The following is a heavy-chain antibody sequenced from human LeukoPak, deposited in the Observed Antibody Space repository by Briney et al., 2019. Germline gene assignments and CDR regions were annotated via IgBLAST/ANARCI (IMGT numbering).Heavy chain of an antibody. Sequence: GESLRISCKGSGYNFTSYWIAWVRQMPGKGLEWMGITYPGDSDTRYSPSFQGQVTISADESISTAYLQWRSLKASDTAMYYCARQSGASSGWAFDYWGQGTLVTVSS. J-gene: IGHJ4*02. CDR1: GYNFTSYW. CDR3: ARQSGASSGWAFDY. D-gene: IGHD6-19*01. V-gene: IGHV5-51*01. CDR2: TYPGDSDT.